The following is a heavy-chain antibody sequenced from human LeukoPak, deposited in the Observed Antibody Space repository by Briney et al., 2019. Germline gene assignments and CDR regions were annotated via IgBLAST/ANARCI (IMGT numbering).Heavy chain of an antibody. CDR3: ANKPSSTSRFDP. CDR1: GYTFTGYY. V-gene: IGHV1-2*02. D-gene: IGHD2-2*01. Sequence: ASVKVSCKASGYTFTGYYLHWVRQAPGQGLEWMGWIDPDTGGTNYAQKFQGRVTMTRDTSISTAYMELSWLRSDDTAVYYCANKPSSTSRFDPWGQGTLVTVSS. CDR2: IDPDTGGT. J-gene: IGHJ5*02.